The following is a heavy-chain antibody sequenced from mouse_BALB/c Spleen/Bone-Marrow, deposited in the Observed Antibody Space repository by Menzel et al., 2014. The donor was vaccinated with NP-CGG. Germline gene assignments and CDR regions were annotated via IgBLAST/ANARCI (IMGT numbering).Heavy chain of an antibody. CDR2: IWGDGST. CDR3: ARDQGGNYFDV. CDR1: GFSLTGYG. V-gene: IGHV2-6-7*01. J-gene: IGHJ1*01. D-gene: IGHD1-1*02. Sequence: VKLMDSGPGLVAPSQSLSITCTVSGFSLTGYGVNWVRRPPGKGLEWLGMIWGDGSTDYNSALKSGLSISKDNSKSQVFLKMNSLQTDDTARYYCARDQGGNYFDVWGAGTTVTVSS.